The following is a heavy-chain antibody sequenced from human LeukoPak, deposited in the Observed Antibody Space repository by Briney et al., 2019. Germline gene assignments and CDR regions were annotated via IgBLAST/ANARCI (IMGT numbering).Heavy chain of an antibody. CDR2: FTTYNTNA. J-gene: IGHJ4*02. V-gene: IGHV1-18*01. D-gene: IGHD4-17*01. Sequence: EASVKVSCKASGFTFRSYGFNWMRQAPGQGLEWVGWFTTYNTNAYYAQNFQGRATMTADTTASTAYMELRSLTSDDTAVYFCARGVDYDDRYYFDYWGQGTLVSVSS. CDR1: GFTFRSYG. CDR3: ARGVDYDDRYYFDY.